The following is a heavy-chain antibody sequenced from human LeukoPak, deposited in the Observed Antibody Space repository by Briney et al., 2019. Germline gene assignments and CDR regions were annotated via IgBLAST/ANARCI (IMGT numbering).Heavy chain of an antibody. D-gene: IGHD3-3*01. CDR2: ISSSGSTI. CDR1: GFTFSDYY. J-gene: IGHJ4*02. V-gene: IGHV3-11*04. CDR3: ARLYRKRYDFWSGSRGYFDY. Sequence: PGGSLRLSCAASGFTFSDYYMSWIRQAPGKGLEWVSYISSSGSTIYYADSVKGRFTISRDNAKNSLYLQMNSLRAEDTAVYYCARLYRKRYDFWSGSRGYFDYWGQGTLVTVSS.